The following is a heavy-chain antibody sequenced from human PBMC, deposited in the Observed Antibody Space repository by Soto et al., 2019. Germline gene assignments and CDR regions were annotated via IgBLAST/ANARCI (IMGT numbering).Heavy chain of an antibody. V-gene: IGHV1-3*01. CDR3: ASKALIAVAGTLDY. J-gene: IGHJ4*02. Sequence: AAVKVSCKASGYTFTSYAMHWVRQAPGQRLEWMGWINAGNGNTKYSQKFQGRGTITRDTSASTAYMELSSLRSEDTAVYYCASKALIAVAGTLDYWGQGTLVTVSS. CDR2: INAGNGNT. CDR1: GYTFTSYA. D-gene: IGHD6-19*01.